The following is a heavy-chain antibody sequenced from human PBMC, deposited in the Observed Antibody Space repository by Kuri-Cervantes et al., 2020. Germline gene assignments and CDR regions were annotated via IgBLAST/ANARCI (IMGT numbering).Heavy chain of an antibody. D-gene: IGHD2-8*01. Sequence: GGSLRLCCAASGFTFSTYAMTWVRQAPGKGLEWVASINQVGSEKYYVDSVKGRFTISRDNAKNSLFLQMNSLGAEDTAVYYCARDHPEASLIFDYWGQGALVTVSS. CDR3: ARDHPEASLIFDY. CDR1: GFTFSTYA. V-gene: IGHV3-7*01. CDR2: INQVGSEK. J-gene: IGHJ4*02.